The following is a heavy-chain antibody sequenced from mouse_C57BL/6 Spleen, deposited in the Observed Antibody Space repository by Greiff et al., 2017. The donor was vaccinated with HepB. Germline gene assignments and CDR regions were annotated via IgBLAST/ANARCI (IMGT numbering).Heavy chain of an antibody. D-gene: IGHD1-1*01. CDR1: GFSFNTYA. V-gene: IGHV10-1*01. Sequence: EVQLVESGGGLVQPKGSLKLSCAASGFSFNTYAMNWVRQAPGKGLEWVARIRSKSNNYATYYADSVKDRFTISRDDSESMLYLQMNNLKTEDTAMYYCVRQDYYYGLDYWGQGTTLTVSS. CDR2: IRSKSNNYAT. CDR3: VRQDYYYGLDY. J-gene: IGHJ2*01.